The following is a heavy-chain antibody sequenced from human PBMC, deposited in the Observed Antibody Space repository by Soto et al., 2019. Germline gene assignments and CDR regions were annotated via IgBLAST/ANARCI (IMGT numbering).Heavy chain of an antibody. V-gene: IGHV1-69*01. CDR1: GDTFKNCV. CDR2: IIPLFGTT. D-gene: IGHD3-10*01. J-gene: IGHJ6*02. Sequence: QVQVVQSGVEVRRPGSSVKVSCKASGDTFKNCVISWVRQAPGQGLEWMGGIIPLFGTTDFAQRFQGRLTITTDESTTTAYMELSRLRSEDTATNYCAAELGFGKLSVVWGQGTTVIVS. CDR3: AAELGFGKLSVV.